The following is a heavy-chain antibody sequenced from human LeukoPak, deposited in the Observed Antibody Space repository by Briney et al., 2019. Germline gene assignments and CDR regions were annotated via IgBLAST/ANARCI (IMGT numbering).Heavy chain of an antibody. CDR1: GYSFIGYY. Sequence: ASVKVSCKASGYSFIGYYIHWVRQAPGQGLEWMGWINPNSGVTKSAQKFQGRVTMTRVSSINTAYMELTRLRSDDTAVYFCARDVAEGQQVIQNFFDYWGQGALVTVSS. V-gene: IGHV1-2*02. CDR2: INPNSGVT. CDR3: ARDVAEGQQVIQNFFDY. J-gene: IGHJ4*02. D-gene: IGHD6-13*01.